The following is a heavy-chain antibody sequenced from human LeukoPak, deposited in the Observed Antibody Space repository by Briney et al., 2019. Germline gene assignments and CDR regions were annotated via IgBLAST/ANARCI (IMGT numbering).Heavy chain of an antibody. CDR1: GYAFTSYG. Sequence: ASVKVSCKASGYAFTSYGISWVRQAPGQGLEWMRWINTYNGKTNYVQNLQGRVTMTTDTSTTTAYMELRSLRSDDTAVYYCARDRYGIDSYFVYWGQGTLVTVPS. V-gene: IGHV1-18*01. D-gene: IGHD3-16*02. J-gene: IGHJ4*02. CDR3: ARDRYGIDSYFVY. CDR2: INTYNGKT.